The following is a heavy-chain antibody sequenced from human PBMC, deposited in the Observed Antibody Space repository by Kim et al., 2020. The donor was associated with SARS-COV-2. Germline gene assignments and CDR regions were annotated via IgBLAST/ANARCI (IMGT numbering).Heavy chain of an antibody. Sequence: GGSLRLSCAASGFSFSSHALHWVRQAPGKGLEWVALISYDASHISYPDSVKGRFIISRDNTKCTLYLQMNSLRSEDTAVYYCVVEIVCRSFDHCRQGTLV. CDR1: GFSFSSHA. V-gene: IGHV3-30*04. CDR2: ISYDASHI. CDR3: VVEIVCRSFDH. D-gene: IGHD2-15*01. J-gene: IGHJ4*02.